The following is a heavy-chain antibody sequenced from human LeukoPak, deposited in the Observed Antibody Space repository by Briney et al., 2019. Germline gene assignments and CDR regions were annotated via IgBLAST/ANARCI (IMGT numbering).Heavy chain of an antibody. CDR3: ARVGAPTGVMVRGVIITGHYYYYGMDV. D-gene: IGHD3-10*01. J-gene: IGHJ6*02. Sequence: GGSLRLSCAASGFTVSSNYMSWVRQAPGKGLEWVSVIYSGGSTYYADSVKGRFTISRHNSKNTLYLQMNSLRAEDTAVYYCARVGAPTGVMVRGVIITGHYYYYGMDVWGQGTTVTVSS. CDR1: GFTVSSNY. CDR2: IYSGGST. V-gene: IGHV3-53*04.